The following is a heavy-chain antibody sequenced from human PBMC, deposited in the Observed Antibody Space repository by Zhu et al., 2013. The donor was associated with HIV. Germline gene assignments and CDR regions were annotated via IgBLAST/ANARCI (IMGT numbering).Heavy chain of an antibody. CDR3: ASEPPSTGNYDH. J-gene: IGHJ5*02. D-gene: IGHD3-9*01. V-gene: IGHV1-46*02. CDR1: GYTLNNYY. Sequence: QVQLVQSGADVKRPGASVKVSCKASGYTLNNYYMHWVRQARGQGLEWMGVVNPSDVTTALAEKFQGRLTMTSDSSTSTVYMELSSLNSDDTAVYYCASEPPSTGNYDHWGQGTLVTVSS. CDR2: VNPSDVTT.